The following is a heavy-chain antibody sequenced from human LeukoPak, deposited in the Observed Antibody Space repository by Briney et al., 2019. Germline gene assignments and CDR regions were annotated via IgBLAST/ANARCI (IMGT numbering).Heavy chain of an antibody. Sequence: ASVKVSCKASGYTFTSYGISWVRQAPGQGLEWMGWISAYNGNTNYAQKLQGGVTMTTDTSTSTAYMELRSLRSDDTAVYYCARQVVRPAATLYGMDVWGQGTTVTVSS. CDR2: ISAYNGNT. J-gene: IGHJ6*02. V-gene: IGHV1-18*01. D-gene: IGHD2-2*01. CDR3: ARQVVRPAATLYGMDV. CDR1: GYTFTSYG.